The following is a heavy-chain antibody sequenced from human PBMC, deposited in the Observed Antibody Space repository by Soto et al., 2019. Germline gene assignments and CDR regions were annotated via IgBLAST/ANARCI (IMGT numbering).Heavy chain of an antibody. CDR1: GFTFSSYG. D-gene: IGHD3-22*01. CDR3: AREPAYYDSSGYHDAFDI. CDR2: IWYDGSNK. Sequence: LRLSCAASGFTFSSYGMHWVRQAPGKGLEWVAVIWYDGSNKYYADSVKGRFTISRDNSKNTLYLQMNSLRAEDTAVYYCAREPAYYDSSGYHDAFDIWGQGTMVTVSS. V-gene: IGHV3-33*01. J-gene: IGHJ3*02.